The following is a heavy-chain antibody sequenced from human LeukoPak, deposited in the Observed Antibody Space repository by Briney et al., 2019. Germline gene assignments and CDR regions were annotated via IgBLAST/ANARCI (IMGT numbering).Heavy chain of an antibody. CDR2: ISGSGGST. J-gene: IGHJ5*02. Sequence: GGSLRLSCAASGFTFSSYSMNWVRQAPGKGLEWVSAISGSGGSTYYADSVKGRFTISRDNSKNTLYLQMNSLRAEDTAVYYCAKDGAHSELYCSSTSCDRPNWFDPWGQGTLVTVSS. V-gene: IGHV3-23*01. CDR1: GFTFSSYS. D-gene: IGHD2-2*01. CDR3: AKDGAHSELYCSSTSCDRPNWFDP.